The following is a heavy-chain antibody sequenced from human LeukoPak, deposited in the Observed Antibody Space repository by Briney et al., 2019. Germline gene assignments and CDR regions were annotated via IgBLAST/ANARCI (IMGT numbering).Heavy chain of an antibody. CDR1: GFTFSSYS. Sequence: SGGSLRLSCAASGFTFSSYSMNWVRQAPGKGLEWVSSISSSSSYIYYADSVKGRFTISRDNAKNSLYLQMNSLRAEDTAVYYCARDPARGGELLHYFDYWGQGTLVTVSS. J-gene: IGHJ4*02. D-gene: IGHD1-26*01. CDR2: ISSSSSYI. V-gene: IGHV3-21*01. CDR3: ARDPARGGELLHYFDY.